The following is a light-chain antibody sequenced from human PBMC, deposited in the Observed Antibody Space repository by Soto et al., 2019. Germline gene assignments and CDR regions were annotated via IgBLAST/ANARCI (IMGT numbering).Light chain of an antibody. Sequence: QSALTQPASVSGSPGQSIIISCTGTSSDVGSYNLVSWYQQHPGKAPKFMIYEGSKRPSGVSERFSGSKSGNTASLTISGLQAEDEADYYCCSYAGSSTYVFGTGTKLTVL. V-gene: IGLV2-23*01. J-gene: IGLJ1*01. CDR3: CSYAGSSTYV. CDR1: SSDVGSYNL. CDR2: EGS.